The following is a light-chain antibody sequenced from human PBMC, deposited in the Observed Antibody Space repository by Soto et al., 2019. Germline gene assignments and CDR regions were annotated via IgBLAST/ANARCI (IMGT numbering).Light chain of an antibody. V-gene: IGLV2-23*03. CDR1: SNDVGTYNL. J-gene: IGLJ2*01. Sequence: QSVLTQPASVSGSPGQSITISCTGTSNDVGTYNLVSWYRQYPGKAPKLMIYEGSKRPSGVSNRFSGSRSGNTASLTISGLQAEDEADYYCCSYAAGGTFVVFGGGTKLTVL. CDR2: EGS. CDR3: CSYAAGGTFVV.